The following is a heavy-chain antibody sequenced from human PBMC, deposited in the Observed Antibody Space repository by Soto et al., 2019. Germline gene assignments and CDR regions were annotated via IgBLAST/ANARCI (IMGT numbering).Heavy chain of an antibody. D-gene: IGHD1-1*01. CDR2: ISGSGGST. CDR3: TRDTTSDAFDI. J-gene: IGHJ3*02. V-gene: IGHV3-23*01. Sequence: GGSLRLSCAASGFTFSSYAMSWVRQAPGKGLEWVSAISGSGGSTYYADSVKGRFTISRDNSKNTLYLQMSSLRAEDTAVYYCTRDTTSDAFDIWGQGTMVTVSS. CDR1: GFTFSSYA.